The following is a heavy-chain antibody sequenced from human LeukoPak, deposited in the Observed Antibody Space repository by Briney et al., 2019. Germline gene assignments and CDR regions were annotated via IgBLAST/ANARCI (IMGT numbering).Heavy chain of an antibody. J-gene: IGHJ5*02. Sequence: ASVKVSCKASGYTFTGYYMHWVRQAPGQGLEWMGWINPNSGGTNYAQKFQGRVTMTRDTSISTAYMELSRLRSDHTAVYYCASTPPGAAAIIPFFPWGQGTLVTVSS. CDR1: GYTFTGYY. D-gene: IGHD2-2*01. CDR2: INPNSGGT. CDR3: ASTPPGAAAIIPFFP. V-gene: IGHV1-2*02.